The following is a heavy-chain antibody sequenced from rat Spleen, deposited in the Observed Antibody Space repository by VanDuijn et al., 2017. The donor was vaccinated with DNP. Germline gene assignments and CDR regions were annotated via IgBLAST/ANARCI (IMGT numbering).Heavy chain of an antibody. CDR1: GFTFSNYD. D-gene: IGHD1-6*01. CDR3: ARHRYTTAVMDA. V-gene: IGHV5-25*01. J-gene: IGHJ4*01. Sequence: EVQLVESGGGLVQPGRSLKLSCAASGFTFSNYDMAWVRQAPTKGLEWVASISSSGGSPYYRDSVKGRFTISRDNAKSTLYLQMDSLRSEDTATYYCARHRYTTAVMDAWGQGTSVTVSS. CDR2: ISSSGGSP.